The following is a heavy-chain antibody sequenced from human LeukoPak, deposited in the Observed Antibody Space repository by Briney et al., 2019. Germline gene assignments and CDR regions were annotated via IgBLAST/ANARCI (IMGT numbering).Heavy chain of an antibody. CDR2: IYYSGTT. Sequence: SETLSLTCTVSGGSISSYYWSWIRQPPGKGLDCIGYIYYSGTTNYNPSLKSRVTISVDTSKNQFSLKLSSVTAADTAVYYCAAYHDFWSGYNWFDPWGQGTLVTVSS. CDR3: AAYHDFWSGYNWFDP. CDR1: GGSISSYY. D-gene: IGHD3-3*01. J-gene: IGHJ5*02. V-gene: IGHV4-59*01.